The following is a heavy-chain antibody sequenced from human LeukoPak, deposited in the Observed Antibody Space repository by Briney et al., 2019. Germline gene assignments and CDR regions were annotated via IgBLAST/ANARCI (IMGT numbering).Heavy chain of an antibody. CDR3: ARGAFRILTGYPARNWFDP. Sequence: SETLSLACAVYGGSFSGYYWSWIHQPPGKGLEWIGEINHSGSTNYNPSLKSRVTISVDTSKNQFSLKLSSVTAADTAVYYCARGAFRILTGYPARNWFDPWGQGTLVTVSS. CDR2: INHSGST. J-gene: IGHJ5*02. V-gene: IGHV4-34*01. CDR1: GGSFSGYY. D-gene: IGHD3-9*01.